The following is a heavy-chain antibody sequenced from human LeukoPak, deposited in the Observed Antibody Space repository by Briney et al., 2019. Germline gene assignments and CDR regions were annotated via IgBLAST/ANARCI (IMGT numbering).Heavy chain of an antibody. D-gene: IGHD2-2*01. CDR3: AKVESVVVPAALYY. V-gene: IGHV3-23*01. J-gene: IGHJ4*02. CDR2: ISGSGGST. Sequence: PGGSLRLACAASGFTFSSYAMSWVRQAPGKGLEWVSAISGSGGSTYYADSVKGRFTISRDNSKNTLYLQMNSLRAEDTAVYYCAKVESVVVPAALYYWGQGTLVTVSS. CDR1: GFTFSSYA.